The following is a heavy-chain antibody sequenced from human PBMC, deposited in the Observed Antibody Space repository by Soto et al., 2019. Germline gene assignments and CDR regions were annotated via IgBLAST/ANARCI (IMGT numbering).Heavy chain of an antibody. V-gene: IGHV1-69*13. D-gene: IGHD3-16*02. Sequence: GASVKVSCKPSGDTFSSYCFSWVRQVPGQGLEWMGGFSPIFGAPNYAQNFLDRVTITADQFTSTVYLELSSLRSEDTAVYYCATSPPYYDYVWGSYRYTRDFDYWGQGTLVTVSS. CDR2: FSPIFGAP. CDR3: ATSPPYYDYVWGSYRYTRDFDY. CDR1: GDTFSSYC. J-gene: IGHJ4*02.